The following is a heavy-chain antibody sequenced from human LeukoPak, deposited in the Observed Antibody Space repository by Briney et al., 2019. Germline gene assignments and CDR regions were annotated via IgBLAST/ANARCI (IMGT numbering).Heavy chain of an antibody. CDR2: MNPNSGNA. J-gene: IGHJ4*02. CDR1: GYTFTSYD. V-gene: IGHV1-8*01. CDR3: ATDTKYSNYFDY. D-gene: IGHD4-11*01. Sequence: GASVKVSCKASGYTFTSYDINWVRQATGQGLEWMGWMNPNSGNAGYAQKFQGRVTMIEDTSTDTAYMELSSLRSEDTAVYYCATDTKYSNYFDYWGQGTLVTVSS.